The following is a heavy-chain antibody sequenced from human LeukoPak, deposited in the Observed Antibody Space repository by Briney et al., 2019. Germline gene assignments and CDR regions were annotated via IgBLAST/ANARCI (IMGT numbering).Heavy chain of an antibody. Sequence: SETLSLTCAVYGGSLSGYYWSWIRQPPGKGLEWIGEINHSGSTNYNPSLKSRVTISVDTSKNQFSLKLSSVTAADTAVYYCARHRGTRGGSSWSKYYFDYWGQGTLVTVSS. CDR3: ARHRGTRGGSSWSKYYFDY. J-gene: IGHJ4*02. CDR1: GGSLSGYY. CDR2: INHSGST. V-gene: IGHV4-34*01. D-gene: IGHD6-13*01.